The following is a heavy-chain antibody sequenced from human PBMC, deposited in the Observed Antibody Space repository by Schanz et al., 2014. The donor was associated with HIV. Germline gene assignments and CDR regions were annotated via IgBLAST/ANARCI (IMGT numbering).Heavy chain of an antibody. J-gene: IGHJ4*02. CDR1: GFTFSSYG. CDR3: AKTSYGWYFDY. CDR2: MRGSDDST. D-gene: IGHD6-19*01. V-gene: IGHV3-23*01. Sequence: VQLLESGGGLVQPGGSLRLSCAASGFTFSSYGMHWVRQAPGKGLEWVSGMRGSDDSTFYADSVKGRFTISRDNSKNTLYFQMNSLRAEDTAIYYCAKTSYGWYFDYWGQGTLVTVSS.